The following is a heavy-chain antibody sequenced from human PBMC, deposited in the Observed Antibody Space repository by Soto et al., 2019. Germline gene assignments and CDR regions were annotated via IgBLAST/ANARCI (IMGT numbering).Heavy chain of an antibody. CDR3: ATYYHGSGSSFDY. CDR1: DYC. J-gene: IGHJ4*01. D-gene: IGHD3-10*01. V-gene: IGHV3-11*01. CDR2: IPASGGEI. Sequence: DYCVSRISKIPGKGLEWISYIPASGGEIHYADSVKGRFTISRDNAEKALYLQMNSLRAEDTAVYYCATYYHGSGSSFDYRGHGTPVTVSS.